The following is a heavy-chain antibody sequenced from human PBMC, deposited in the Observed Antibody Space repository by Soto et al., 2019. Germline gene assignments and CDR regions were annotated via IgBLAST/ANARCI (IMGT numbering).Heavy chain of an antibody. J-gene: IGHJ4*02. Sequence: QVQLVESGGGVVQPGRSLRLSCAASGFTFSSYAMHWVRQAPGTGLEWVAVISYDGRAKYYPDSVKGRFTISRDNSKNTLYLQMNSLRAEDTAVYYCARSAGGSYPQYDYWGQGTLVTVSS. CDR3: ARSAGGSYPQYDY. CDR1: GFTFSSYA. CDR2: ISYDGRAK. V-gene: IGHV3-30*04. D-gene: IGHD1-26*01.